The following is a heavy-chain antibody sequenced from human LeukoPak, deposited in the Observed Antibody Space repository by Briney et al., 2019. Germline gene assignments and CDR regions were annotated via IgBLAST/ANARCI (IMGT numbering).Heavy chain of an antibody. CDR2: INHSGST. Sequence: SETLSLTCAVYGGSFSDYYWNWIRQSPVKGLEWIGEINHSGSTNYNPSLKSRVTISVDTSKNQFSLKLSSVTAADTAVYYCARGKRGYSSSWYDYWGQGTLVTVSS. V-gene: IGHV4-34*01. J-gene: IGHJ4*02. D-gene: IGHD6-13*01. CDR1: GGSFSDYY. CDR3: ARGKRGYSSSWYDY.